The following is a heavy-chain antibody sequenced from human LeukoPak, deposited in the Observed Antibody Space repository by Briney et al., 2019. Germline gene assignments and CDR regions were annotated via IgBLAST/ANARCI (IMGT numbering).Heavy chain of an antibody. D-gene: IGHD5-24*01. CDR2: INHSGST. CDR1: GGFFSGYY. Sequence: SETLSLTFAVSGGFFSGYYWSWIRQPPGKGLEWIGDINHSGSTNYNPSLKSRVTISVDTSKKQFSLKLSSVTAADTAVYYCAIVPSIDGFNYVSRDYGGQGTLVTVSS. V-gene: IGHV4-34*01. CDR3: AIVPSIDGFNYVSRDY. J-gene: IGHJ4*02.